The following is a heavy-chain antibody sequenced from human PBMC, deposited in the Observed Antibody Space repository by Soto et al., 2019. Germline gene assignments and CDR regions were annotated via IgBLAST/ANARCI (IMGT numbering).Heavy chain of an antibody. CDR1: GGTISNSNYY. V-gene: IGHV4-39*01. D-gene: IGHD3-22*01. J-gene: IGHJ4*02. CDR2: IYYTGNT. Sequence: SETLSLTCNVSGGTISNSNYYRSWIRQPPGKGLEWIGSIYYTGNTYYNPSLKSRVTISVDTSKNQFSLKLDSVTAADTAVYFCERHSIWLLLSDYWGQGSLVTVSS. CDR3: ERHSIWLLLSDY.